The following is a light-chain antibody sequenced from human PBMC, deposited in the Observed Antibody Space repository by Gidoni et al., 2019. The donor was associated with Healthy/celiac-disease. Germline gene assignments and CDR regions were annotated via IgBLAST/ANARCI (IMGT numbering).Light chain of an antibody. CDR1: SLRSYY. J-gene: IGLJ2*01. V-gene: IGLV3-19*01. CDR3: NSRDSSGNLVV. CDR2: GKN. Sequence: SSELTQDPAVSVALGQTVRITCQGDSLRSYYASWYQQKPGQAPVLVIYGKNNRPSGIPDRFSGSSSGNTASLTITGAQAEDEADYYCNSRDSSGNLVVFGGGTTLPVL.